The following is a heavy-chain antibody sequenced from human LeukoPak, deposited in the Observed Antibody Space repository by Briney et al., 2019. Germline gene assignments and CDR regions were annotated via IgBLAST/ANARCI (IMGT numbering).Heavy chain of an antibody. V-gene: IGHV3-23*01. CDR3: AKDIARDYYGSGSYSY. CDR2: IIGGAGST. Sequence: GGSLRLSCAASGFTFSSYAMSWVRQAPGKGLEWVSGIIGGAGSTYYADSVRGRFTISGDNAKNSLYLQMNSLRAEDTALYYCAKDIARDYYGSGSYSYWGQGTLVTVSS. CDR1: GFTFSSYA. J-gene: IGHJ4*02. D-gene: IGHD3-10*01.